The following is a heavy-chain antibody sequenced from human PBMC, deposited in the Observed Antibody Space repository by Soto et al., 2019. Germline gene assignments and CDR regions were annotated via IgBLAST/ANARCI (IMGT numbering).Heavy chain of an antibody. Sequence: ASVKVSCKASGGTFSSYAISWVRQAPGQGLEWMGGIIPIFGTANYAQKFQGRVTITADESTSTAYMELSSLRSEDTAVYYCAREWMSGSSGWLVSRYYHYYGMDVWGQGTTVTVSS. CDR2: IIPIFGTA. CDR1: GGTFSSYA. D-gene: IGHD6-19*01. V-gene: IGHV1-69*13. J-gene: IGHJ6*02. CDR3: AREWMSGSSGWLVSRYYHYYGMDV.